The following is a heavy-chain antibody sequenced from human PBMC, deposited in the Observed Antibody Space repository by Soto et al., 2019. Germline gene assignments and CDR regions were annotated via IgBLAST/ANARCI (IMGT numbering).Heavy chain of an antibody. CDR3: ARVGYSREFDP. Sequence: QVQLVQSGAEVKKPGASVKVSCKASGCTFTSYYMHWVRQAPGQGLEWMGIINPSGGSTSYAQKFQGRVTMTRDTSTSTVYMELSSLRSEDTAVYYCARVGYSREFDPWGQGTLVTVSS. CDR1: GCTFTSYY. V-gene: IGHV1-46*01. CDR2: INPSGGST. D-gene: IGHD6-13*01. J-gene: IGHJ5*02.